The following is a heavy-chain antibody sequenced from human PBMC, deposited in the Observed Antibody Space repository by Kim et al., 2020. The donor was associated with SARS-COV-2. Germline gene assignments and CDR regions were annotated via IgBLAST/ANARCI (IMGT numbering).Heavy chain of an antibody. Sequence: SETLSLTCTVSGGSISSYYWSWIRQPAGKGLEWIGHIYTSGSTNYNPSLKSRVTMSVDTSKNQFSLKLSSVTAADTAVYYCARVPGQWLVWYFDLWGRGTLVTVSS. D-gene: IGHD6-19*01. CDR3: ARVPGQWLVWYFDL. J-gene: IGHJ2*01. V-gene: IGHV4-4*07. CDR1: GGSISSYY. CDR2: IYTSGST.